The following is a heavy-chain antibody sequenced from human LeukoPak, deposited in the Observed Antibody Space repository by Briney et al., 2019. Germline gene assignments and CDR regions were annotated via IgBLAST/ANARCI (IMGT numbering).Heavy chain of an antibody. Sequence: SETLSLTCTVSGDSISSYYWSWIRQPPGKGLEWIAYIHTGGGTSYIPSLKGRVTISIDTSKNQFSLKLSSVTAADSAVYYCARLTRLSTSPDRYYLDYWGQGTLVTVSS. CDR1: GDSISSYY. V-gene: IGHV4-4*09. J-gene: IGHJ4*02. CDR3: ARLTRLSTSPDRYYLDY. CDR2: IHTGGGT. D-gene: IGHD6-6*01.